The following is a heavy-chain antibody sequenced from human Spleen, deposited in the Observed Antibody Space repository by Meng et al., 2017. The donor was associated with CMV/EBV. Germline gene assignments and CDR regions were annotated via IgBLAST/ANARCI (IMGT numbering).Heavy chain of an antibody. CDR2: ISDSGGTT. D-gene: IGHD2-8*01. CDR3: ARGGPYCTNGVCPPY. Sequence: SGFTFSGYAMSWVRQAPGKGLEWVALISDSGGTTYYADSVKGRFTISRDNSKNTLFLQMNSLRPEDTAVYYCARGGPYCTNGVCPPYWGQGTLVTVSS. J-gene: IGHJ4*02. CDR1: GFTFSGYA. V-gene: IGHV3-23*01.